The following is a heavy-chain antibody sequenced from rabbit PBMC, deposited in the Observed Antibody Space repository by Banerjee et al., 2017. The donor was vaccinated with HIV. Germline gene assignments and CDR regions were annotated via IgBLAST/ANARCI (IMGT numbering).Heavy chain of an antibody. V-gene: IGHV1S45*01. J-gene: IGHJ4*01. CDR1: GSSFSSGYY. D-gene: IGHD7-1*01. Sequence: QEQLEESGGDLVKPGASLTLTCTASGSSFSSGYYMCWVRQAPGQGLEWIACIYAGSSGSTYYASWAKGRFTISKTSSTTVTLQMTSLTAADTATXFCATGTAXXGGTGYGTGSDLWGPGTLVTVS. CDR3: ATGTAXXGGTGYGTGSDL. CDR2: IYAGSSGST.